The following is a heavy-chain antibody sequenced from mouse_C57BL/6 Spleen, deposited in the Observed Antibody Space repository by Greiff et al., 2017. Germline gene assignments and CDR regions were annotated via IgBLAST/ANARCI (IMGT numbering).Heavy chain of an antibody. CDR3: ARSYYDYDGGAWFAY. J-gene: IGHJ3*01. CDR2: INYDGSST. Sequence: EVMLVESEGGLVQPGSSMKLSCTASGFTFSDYYMAWVRQVPEKGLEWVANINYDGSSTYYLDSLKSRFIISRDNAKNILYLQMSMLKSEDTATYYCARSYYDYDGGAWFAYWGQGTLVTVSA. V-gene: IGHV5-16*01. D-gene: IGHD2-4*01. CDR1: GFTFSDYY.